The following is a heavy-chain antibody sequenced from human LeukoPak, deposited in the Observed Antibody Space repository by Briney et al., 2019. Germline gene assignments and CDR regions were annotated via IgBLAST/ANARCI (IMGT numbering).Heavy chain of an antibody. CDR3: ARDPLYYYDSSGYGY. CDR1: GFTFSSYE. V-gene: IGHV3-48*03. CDR2: ISSSGSTI. J-gene: IGHJ4*02. D-gene: IGHD3-22*01. Sequence: GGSLRLSCAASGFTFSSYEMNWVRQAPGKGLEWVSYISSSGSTIYYADSVKGRFTISRDNAKNSLYLQMNSLRAEDTAVYYCARDPLYYYDSSGYGYWGQGTLVTVSS.